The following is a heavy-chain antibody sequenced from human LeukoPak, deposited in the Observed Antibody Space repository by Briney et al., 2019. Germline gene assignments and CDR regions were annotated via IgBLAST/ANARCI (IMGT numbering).Heavy chain of an antibody. V-gene: IGHV3-23*01. CDR1: GFTFSSYA. J-gene: IGHJ4*02. Sequence: QLGGSLRLSCAASGFTFSSYAMSWVRQAPGKGLEWLSVISDSGTNTYYADSVKGRVTISRDISKNTLYLQMNSLRAEDTAVYYCAKDRVGATAMGALHYWGQGTLVTVSS. CDR2: ISDSGTNT. CDR3: AKDRVGATAMGALHY. D-gene: IGHD1-26*01.